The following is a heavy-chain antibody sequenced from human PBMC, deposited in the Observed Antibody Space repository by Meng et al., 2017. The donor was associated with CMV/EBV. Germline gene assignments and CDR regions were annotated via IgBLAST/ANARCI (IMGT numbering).Heavy chain of an antibody. Sequence: ETLSLTCAVYGGSFSGYYWSWIRQPPGKGLEWVANIKQDGSEKYYVDSVKGRFTISRDNAKNSLYLQMNSLRAEDTAVYYCARVHFGDYGMDYWGQGTLVTVSS. J-gene: IGHJ4*02. CDR1: GGSFSGYY. CDR3: ARVHFGDYGMDY. CDR2: IKQDGSEK. V-gene: IGHV3-7*01. D-gene: IGHD4-17*01.